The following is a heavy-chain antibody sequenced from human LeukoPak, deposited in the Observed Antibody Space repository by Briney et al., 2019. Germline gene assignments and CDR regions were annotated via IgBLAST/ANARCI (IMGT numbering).Heavy chain of an antibody. J-gene: IGHJ5*02. CDR3: ARDRDSSGYFDP. CDR1: GFTVSSNY. V-gene: IGHV3-53*01. D-gene: IGHD3-22*01. Sequence: GGPLRLSCAASGFTVSSNYMSWVRQAPGKGLEWVSVIYSGGSTYYADSVKGRFTISRDNSKNTLYLQMNSLRAEDTAVYYCARDRDSSGYFDPWGQGTLVTVSS. CDR2: IYSGGST.